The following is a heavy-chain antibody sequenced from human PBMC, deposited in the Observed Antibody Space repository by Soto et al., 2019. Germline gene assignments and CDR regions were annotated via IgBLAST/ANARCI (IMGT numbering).Heavy chain of an antibody. D-gene: IGHD3-16*01. CDR2: ISNSGGST. J-gene: IGHJ4*02. CDR3: LMGYFFDY. V-gene: IGHV3-23*01. CDR1: GFTFSGYA. Sequence: HPGGSLRLSCAASGFTFSGYAMSWVRQAPGKGLEWVSTISNSGGSTWYAESVKGRFTISRDNSKNTLDLQMNSLRAEDTAVYYCLMGYFFDYWGQGTLVTVSS.